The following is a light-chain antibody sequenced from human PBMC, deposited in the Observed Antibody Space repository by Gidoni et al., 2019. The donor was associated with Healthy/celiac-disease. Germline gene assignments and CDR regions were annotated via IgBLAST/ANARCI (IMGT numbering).Light chain of an antibody. Sequence: ESVLTQSPGTLFLAPVERATLSCRASQSVSSSYLAWYQQKPGQAPRLLIYGASSRATGIPDRFSGSGSGTDFTLTISRLEPEDFAVYYCQQYGSSPPYTFXQXTKLEIK. J-gene: IGKJ2*01. CDR1: QSVSSSY. CDR2: GAS. V-gene: IGKV3-20*01. CDR3: QQYGSSPPYT.